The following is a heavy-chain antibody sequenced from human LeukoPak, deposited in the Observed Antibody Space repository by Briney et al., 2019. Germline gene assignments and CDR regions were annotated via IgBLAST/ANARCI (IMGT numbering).Heavy chain of an antibody. CDR3: ARDHGRDAFDI. J-gene: IGHJ3*02. CDR2: IYYSGST. D-gene: IGHD1-26*01. V-gene: IGHV4-59*01. CDR1: GGSISSYY. Sequence: SETLSLTCTVSGGSISSYYWSWIRQPPGKGLEWIGYIYYSGSTNYNPSLKSRVTISVDTSKNQFSLKLSSVTAADTAVYYCARDHGRDAFDIWGQGTMVTVSS.